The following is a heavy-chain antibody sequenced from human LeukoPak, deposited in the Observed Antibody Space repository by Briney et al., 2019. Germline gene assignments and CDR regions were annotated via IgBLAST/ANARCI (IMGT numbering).Heavy chain of an antibody. CDR2: ISYDGSNK. D-gene: IGHD3-22*01. Sequence: GRSLRLSCAASGFTFSSYAILWVRQAPGKGLEWVAVISYDGSNKYYADSVKGRFTISRDNSKNTLCLQVNSLRAEDTAVYYCARDPSDSSAVYADYWGQGTLVTVSS. CDR1: GFTFSSYA. CDR3: ARDPSDSSAVYADY. V-gene: IGHV3-30*04. J-gene: IGHJ4*02.